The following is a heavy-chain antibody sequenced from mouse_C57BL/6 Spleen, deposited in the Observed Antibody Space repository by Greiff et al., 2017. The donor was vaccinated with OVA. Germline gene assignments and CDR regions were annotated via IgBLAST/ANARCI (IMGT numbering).Heavy chain of an antibody. Sequence: VQRVESGAELVKPGASVKMSCKASGYTFTTSPIEWMKQNHGKSLEWIGNFHPYNDDTKYNEKFKGKATLTVEKSSSTVYLELSRLTSDDSAVYYCARALGNWYFDVWGTGTTVTVSS. CDR3: ARALGNWYFDV. CDR1: GYTFTTSP. J-gene: IGHJ1*03. D-gene: IGHD4-1*01. V-gene: IGHV1-47*01. CDR2: FHPYNDDT.